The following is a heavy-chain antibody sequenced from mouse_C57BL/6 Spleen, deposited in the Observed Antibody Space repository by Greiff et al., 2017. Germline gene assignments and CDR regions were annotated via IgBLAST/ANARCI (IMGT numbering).Heavy chain of an antibody. Sequence: QVQLQQSGPELVKPGASVKISCKASGYAFSSSWMNWVKQRPGKGLEWIGRIYPGDGDTNYNGKFKGKATLTADKSSSTAYMQLSSLTSEDSAVYFCARGVITTVVGGGYFDVWGTGTTVTVSS. J-gene: IGHJ1*03. CDR1: GYAFSSSW. CDR2: IYPGDGDT. CDR3: ARGVITTVVGGGYFDV. D-gene: IGHD1-1*01. V-gene: IGHV1-82*01.